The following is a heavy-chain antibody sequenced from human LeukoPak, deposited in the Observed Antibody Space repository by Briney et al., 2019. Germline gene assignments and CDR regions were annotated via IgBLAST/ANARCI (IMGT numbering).Heavy chain of an antibody. D-gene: IGHD3-22*01. CDR1: GGSYSGYF. CDR3: ARGPMIVVVNIYGAFDI. CDR2: INHVGTT. V-gene: IGHV4-34*01. J-gene: IGHJ3*02. Sequence: KPSETLSLPCAVYGGSYSGYFWSWIRQPPGKGLEWIGEINHVGTTNYNPSLKGRVTISVDTSKNQFSLKLSSVTAADTAVYYCARGPMIVVVNIYGAFDITGEGTMVTVSS.